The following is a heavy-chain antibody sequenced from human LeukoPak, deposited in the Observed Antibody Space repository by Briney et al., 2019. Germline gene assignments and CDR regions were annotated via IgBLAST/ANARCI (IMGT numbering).Heavy chain of an antibody. CDR2: ISYDGSNK. J-gene: IGHJ5*02. CDR3: AKDLAAGRYCSSTSCSPGWFDP. Sequence: GGSLRLSCAASGFTFSSYAMHWVRQAPGKGLEWMAVISYDGSNKYYADSVKGRFTISRDNSKNTLYLQMNSLRAEDTAVYYCAKDLAAGRYCSSTSCSPGWFDPWGQGTLVTVSS. CDR1: GFTFSSYA. V-gene: IGHV3-30*18. D-gene: IGHD2-2*01.